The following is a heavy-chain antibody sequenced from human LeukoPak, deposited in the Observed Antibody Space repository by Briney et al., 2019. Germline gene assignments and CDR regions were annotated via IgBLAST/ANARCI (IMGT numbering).Heavy chain of an antibody. CDR2: INHSGST. V-gene: IGHV4-34*01. D-gene: IGHD3-10*01. CDR3: ARVSTLWFGESNYYGMDV. Sequence: PSETLSLTCAVYGGSFSGYYWSWIRQPPGKGLEWIGEINHSGSTNYNPSLKSRVTISVDTSKNQFSLKLSSVTAADTAVYYCARVSTLWFGESNYYGMDVWGQGTTVTVSS. CDR1: GGSFSGYY. J-gene: IGHJ6*02.